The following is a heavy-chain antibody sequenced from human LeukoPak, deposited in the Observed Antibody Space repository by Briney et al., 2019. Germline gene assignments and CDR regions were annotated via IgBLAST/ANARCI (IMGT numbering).Heavy chain of an antibody. CDR2: IIPLLGIT. CDR1: GGTFSSYA. CDR3: ARARSRITFGGIRHAFDI. J-gene: IGHJ3*02. D-gene: IGHD3-16*01. Sequence: SVKVSCKAFGGTFSSYAMNWVRQAPGQGLEWVARIIPLLGITNHAQKLQGRVTVTADTSTNTAYMELSSLISDDTAVYYCARARSRITFGGIRHAFDIWGQGTLVTVSS. V-gene: IGHV1-69*04.